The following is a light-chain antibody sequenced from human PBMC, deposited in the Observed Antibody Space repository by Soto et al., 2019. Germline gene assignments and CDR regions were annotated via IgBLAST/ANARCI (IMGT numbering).Light chain of an antibody. J-gene: IGKJ5*01. CDR2: GAS. V-gene: IGKV3-20*01. Sequence: EIVLTQSPGTLSLSPGERATLSCRASQSVSSSYLAWYQQKPGQAPRLLIYGASSRATGIPDRFSGSGSGTDFTLTISRLEPEDFAVYYCQHYHSLPITFGRGTRLEFK. CDR1: QSVSSSY. CDR3: QHYHSLPIT.